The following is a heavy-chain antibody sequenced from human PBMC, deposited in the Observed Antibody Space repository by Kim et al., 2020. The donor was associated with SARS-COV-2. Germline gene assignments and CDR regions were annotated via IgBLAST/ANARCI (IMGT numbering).Heavy chain of an antibody. Sequence: TTYNPSLKSRVTISVDTSKNQFSLKLSSVTAADTAVYYCAGGGRYTALDYWGQGTLVTVSS. CDR3: AGGGRYTALDY. V-gene: IGHV4-59*09. D-gene: IGHD5-18*01. J-gene: IGHJ4*02. CDR2: T.